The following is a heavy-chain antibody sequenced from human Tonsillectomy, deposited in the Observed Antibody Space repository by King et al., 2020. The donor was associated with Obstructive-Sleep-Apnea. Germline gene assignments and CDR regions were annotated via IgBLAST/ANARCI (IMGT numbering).Heavy chain of an antibody. V-gene: IGHV4-31*03. CDR1: GGSINSGDYY. CDR2: IHNSGSP. Sequence: VQLQESGPGLVKPSQTLSLTCTVSGGSINSGDYYWTWIRQHPGKGLEWIGYIHNSGSPYNNPSLRSRLTISLDPSKNQFSLKLSSVTAADTAVYFCARGHRYTSSWCWFDPWGQGTLVTVSS. D-gene: IGHD6-13*01. CDR3: ARGHRYTSSWCWFDP. J-gene: IGHJ5*02.